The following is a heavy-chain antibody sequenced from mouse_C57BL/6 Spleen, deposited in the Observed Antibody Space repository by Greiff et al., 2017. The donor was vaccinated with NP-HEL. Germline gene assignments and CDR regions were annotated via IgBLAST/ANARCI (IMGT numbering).Heavy chain of an antibody. Sequence: EVKLVESGGGLVKPGGSLKLSCAASGFTFSDYEMHWVRQAPEKGLEWVAYISSGSSTIYYADTVKGRFTISRDNAKNTLFLQMTSLRSEDTAMYYCARHSDYDWYFDVWGTGTTVTVSS. CDR1: GFTFSDYE. J-gene: IGHJ1*03. CDR2: ISSGSSTI. CDR3: ARHSDYDWYFDV. V-gene: IGHV5-17*01. D-gene: IGHD2-4*01.